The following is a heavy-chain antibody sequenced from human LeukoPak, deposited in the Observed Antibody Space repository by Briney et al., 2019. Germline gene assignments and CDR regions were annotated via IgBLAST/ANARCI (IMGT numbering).Heavy chain of an antibody. Sequence: PSETLSLTCTLSGGSISSYSWSWIPQTPGEGLEWIGYFYYSGSHNYNPSLKSRVPISVDTSKNQFSLKLSSVTAADTAVYFCARHGASGSYRYYFDYWGQGTLVTVSS. CDR1: GGSISSYS. J-gene: IGHJ4*02. V-gene: IGHV4-59*08. D-gene: IGHD1-26*01. CDR2: FYYSGSH. CDR3: ARHGASGSYRYYFDY.